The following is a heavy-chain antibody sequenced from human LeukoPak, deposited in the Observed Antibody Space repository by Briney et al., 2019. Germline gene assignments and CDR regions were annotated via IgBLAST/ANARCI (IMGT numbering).Heavy chain of an antibody. Sequence: GGSLRLSCAASGFTFDDYAMHWVRQAPGKGLEWVSGISWNSGSIGYADSVQGRFTISRDNAKNSLYLQMNSLRAEDTALYYCAKGPRGMRNKYYFDYWGQGTLVTVSS. V-gene: IGHV3-9*01. D-gene: IGHD1/OR15-1a*01. CDR2: ISWNSGSI. CDR1: GFTFDDYA. J-gene: IGHJ4*02. CDR3: AKGPRGMRNKYYFDY.